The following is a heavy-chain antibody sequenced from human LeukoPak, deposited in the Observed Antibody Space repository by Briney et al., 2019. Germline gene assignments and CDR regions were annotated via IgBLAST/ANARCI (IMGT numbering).Heavy chain of an antibody. CDR3: ARDDYDFWSGYPTGFDP. V-gene: IGHV4-59*01. CDR1: GGSISSYY. CDR2: IYYSGST. Sequence: PSETLSLTCTVSGGSISSYYWSWIRQPPGKGLEWIGHIYYSGSTNYNPSLKSRVTISVDTSKDQFSLKLSSVTAADTAVYYCARDDYDFWSGYPTGFDPWGQGTLVTVSS. J-gene: IGHJ5*02. D-gene: IGHD3-3*01.